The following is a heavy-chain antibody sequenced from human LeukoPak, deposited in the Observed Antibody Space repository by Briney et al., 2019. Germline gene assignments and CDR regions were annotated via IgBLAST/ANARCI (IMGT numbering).Heavy chain of an antibody. CDR3: ARDIRPNGSGYYFPSGHLLDY. Sequence: GASVKVSCKASGYTFTSYAMNWVRQAPGQGLEWMGWINTNTGNPTYAQGFIRRCVFSLVTSVSTAYLQISSLMAEATAVDYCARDIRPNGSGYYFPSGHLLDYWGQGTLVTVSS. V-gene: IGHV7-4-1*02. D-gene: IGHD3-22*01. CDR1: GYTFTSYA. CDR2: INTNTGNP. J-gene: IGHJ4*02.